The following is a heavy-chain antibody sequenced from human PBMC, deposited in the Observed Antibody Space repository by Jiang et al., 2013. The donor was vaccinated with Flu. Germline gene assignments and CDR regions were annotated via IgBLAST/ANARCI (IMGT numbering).Heavy chain of an antibody. J-gene: IGHJ6*02. Sequence: PGGPVRLSCAASGXTFSSYWMSWVRQAPGKGLEWVANXKQDGSEKYYXDSVKGRFTISRDNAKNSLYLQMNSLRAEDTAVYYCARSGYCSGGSCYGGNYYYYYGMDVWGQGTTVTVSS. CDR3: ARSGYCSGGSCYGGNYYYYYGMDV. CDR1: GXTFSSYW. V-gene: IGHV3-7*03. D-gene: IGHD2-15*01. CDR2: XKQDGSEK.